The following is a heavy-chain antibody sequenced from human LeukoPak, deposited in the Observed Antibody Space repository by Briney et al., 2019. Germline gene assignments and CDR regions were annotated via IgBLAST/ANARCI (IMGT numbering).Heavy chain of an antibody. CDR2: ISDDGSNK. V-gene: IGHV3-30*18. Sequence: GGSLRLSCAASGFTFSSYGMHWVRQAPGKGLEWVAVISDDGSNKYYGDSVKGRFTISRDNSKNTLYLQMNSLRAEDTAVYYCAKDRGYSSSWYVFGYWGQGTLVTVSS. J-gene: IGHJ4*02. CDR3: AKDRGYSSSWYVFGY. D-gene: IGHD6-13*01. CDR1: GFTFSSYG.